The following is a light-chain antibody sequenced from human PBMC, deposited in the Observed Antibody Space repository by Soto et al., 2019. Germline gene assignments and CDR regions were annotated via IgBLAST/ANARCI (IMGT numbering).Light chain of an antibody. CDR1: QSVSNNY. J-gene: IGKJ5*01. CDR3: QQRTNWPPA. V-gene: IGKV3-11*01. CDR2: DAS. Sequence: EIVLTQSPGTLSLSPGERATLSCRASQSVSNNYLAWYQQKPGQAPRLLIYDASNRATGIPARFSGSGSGTDFTLTIGSLEPEDFAVYYCQQRTNWPPAFGQGTHWRL.